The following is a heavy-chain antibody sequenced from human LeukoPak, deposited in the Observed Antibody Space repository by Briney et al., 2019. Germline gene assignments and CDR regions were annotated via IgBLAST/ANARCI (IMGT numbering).Heavy chain of an antibody. Sequence: SETLSLTCAVYGGSFSGYYWSWIRQPPGKGLEWIGEINHSGSTNYNPSLKSRVTISVDTSKNQFSLKLSSVTAPDTAVYYCAGSPMTTVTGWVYYFDYWGQGTLVTVSS. CDR1: GGSFSGYY. J-gene: IGHJ4*02. D-gene: IGHD4-17*01. CDR3: AGSPMTTVTGWVYYFDY. V-gene: IGHV4-34*01. CDR2: INHSGST.